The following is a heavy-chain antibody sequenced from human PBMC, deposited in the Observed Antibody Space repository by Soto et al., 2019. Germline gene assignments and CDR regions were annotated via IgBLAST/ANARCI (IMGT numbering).Heavy chain of an antibody. J-gene: IGHJ6*02. Sequence: GESLKISCKGSGYSFTKYWIGWVRQMPGKGLELMAIIYPDESDTRYSPSFQGQVTISTDKSISTAYLQWSSLKASDTAMYYCVRMGFSGGGYLPYYYYGMDIWGQGTTVTVSS. CDR3: VRMGFSGGGYLPYYYYGMDI. CDR2: IYPDESDT. D-gene: IGHD5-12*01. CDR1: GYSFTKYW. V-gene: IGHV5-51*01.